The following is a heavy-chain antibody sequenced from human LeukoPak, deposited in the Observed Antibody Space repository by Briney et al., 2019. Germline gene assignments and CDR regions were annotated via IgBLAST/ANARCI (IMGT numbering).Heavy chain of an antibody. J-gene: IGHJ6*04. V-gene: IGHV4-59*11. Sequence: SETLSLTCTVSGGSISSHYWSWIRQPPGKGLEWIGYIYYIGSTNYNPSLKSRVTISVDPSKNQFSLKLSSVTAADTAVYYCARMTTVTNAMDVWGKGTTVTVSS. D-gene: IGHD4-11*01. CDR3: ARMTTVTNAMDV. CDR2: IYYIGST. CDR1: GGSISSHY.